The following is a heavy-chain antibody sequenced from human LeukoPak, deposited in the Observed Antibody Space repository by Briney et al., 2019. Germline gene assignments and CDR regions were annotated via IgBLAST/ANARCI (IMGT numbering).Heavy chain of an antibody. J-gene: IGHJ5*02. D-gene: IGHD2-15*01. V-gene: IGHV4-59*08. CDR3: AGSAEENNWFDP. CDR2: IYYSGST. CDR1: GGSISSYY. Sequence: PSETLSLTCTVSGGSISSYYWSWIRQPPGKGLEWIGYIYYSGSTNYNPSLKSRVTISVDTSKNQFSLKLSSVTAADTAVYYCAGSAEENNWFDPWGQGTLVTVSS.